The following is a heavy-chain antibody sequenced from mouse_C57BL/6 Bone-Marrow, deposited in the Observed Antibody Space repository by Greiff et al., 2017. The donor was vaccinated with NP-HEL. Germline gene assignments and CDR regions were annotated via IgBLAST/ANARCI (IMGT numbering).Heavy chain of an antibody. D-gene: IGHD2-4*01. CDR1: GYTFTSYW. CDR3: ARFYDYDVDYAMDY. CDR2: IDPSDSYT. V-gene: IGHV1-69*01. Sequence: VQLQQSGAELVMPGASVKLSCKASGYTFTSYWMHWVKQRPGQGLEWIGEIDPSDSYTNYNQKFKGKSTLTVDKSSSTAYMQLSSLTSEDSAVYYCARFYDYDVDYAMDYWGQGTSVTVSS. J-gene: IGHJ4*01.